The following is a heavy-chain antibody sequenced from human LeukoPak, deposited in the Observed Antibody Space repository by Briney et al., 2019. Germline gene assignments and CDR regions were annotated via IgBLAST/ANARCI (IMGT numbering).Heavy chain of an antibody. J-gene: IGHJ4*02. CDR2: IIPIFGTA. D-gene: IGHD2-15*01. CDR1: GGTFSSYA. Sequence: ASVKVSCKASGGTFSSYAISWVRQAPGQGLEWMGGIIPIFGTASYAQKFQGRVTITTDESTSTAYMELSSLRSEDTAVYYCASRYCSGGSCYRYYFDYWGQGTLVTVSS. CDR3: ASRYCSGGSCYRYYFDY. V-gene: IGHV1-69*05.